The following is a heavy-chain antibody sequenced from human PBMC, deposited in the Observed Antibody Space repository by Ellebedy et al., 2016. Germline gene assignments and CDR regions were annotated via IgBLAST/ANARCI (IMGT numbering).Heavy chain of an antibody. CDR2: ISYDGSDK. CDR1: GFTFSSYA. D-gene: IGHD6-19*01. CDR3: AKGYSSGWFWEGGYYFDY. J-gene: IGHJ4*02. Sequence: GESLKISCAASGFTFSSYAMHWVRQAPGKGLEWVAVISYDGSDKYYADSVKGRFTISRDNSKNTLYLQMNSLRAEDTAVYYCAKGYSSGWFWEGGYYFDYWGQGTLVTVSS. V-gene: IGHV3-30*04.